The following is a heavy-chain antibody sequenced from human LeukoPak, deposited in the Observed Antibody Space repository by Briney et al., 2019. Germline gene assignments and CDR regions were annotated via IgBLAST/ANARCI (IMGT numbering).Heavy chain of an antibody. Sequence: SETLSLTCAVYGGSFSGYYWSWIRQPPGKGLEWIGEINHSGSTNYNPSLRSRVTISVDTSKNQFSLKLSSVTAADTAVYYCARDKVVPAARGGYYYGMDVWGQGTTVTVSS. CDR2: INHSGST. J-gene: IGHJ6*02. CDR1: GGSFSGYY. D-gene: IGHD2-2*01. CDR3: ARDKVVPAARGGYYYGMDV. V-gene: IGHV4-34*01.